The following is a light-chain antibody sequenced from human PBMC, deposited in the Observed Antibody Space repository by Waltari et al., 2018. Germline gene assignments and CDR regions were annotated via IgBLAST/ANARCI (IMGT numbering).Light chain of an antibody. CDR2: AAS. V-gene: IGKV1-39*01. J-gene: IGKJ2*01. Sequence: DIQMTQSPSSLSASVGDRVTITCRASQSISSYLNWYQQKPGKAPKLLIYAASSLQSGVPSRFSCSGSGTDFTLTISSLQPEDFATYYCQQSYSTFMYTFGQGTKLEIK. CDR1: QSISSY. CDR3: QQSYSTFMYT.